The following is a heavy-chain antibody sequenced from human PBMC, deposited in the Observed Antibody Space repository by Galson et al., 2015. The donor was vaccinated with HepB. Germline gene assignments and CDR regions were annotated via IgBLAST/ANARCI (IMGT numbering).Heavy chain of an antibody. D-gene: IGHD6-13*01. CDR3: ATTPRPATAY. J-gene: IGHJ4*02. CDR1: GFSFRNYW. V-gene: IGHV3-7*01. CDR2: INQDGSEK. Sequence: SLRLSCAASGFSFRNYWMNWVRQAPGKGLEWVATINQDGSEKYYVDSVKGRFTISRDNGKNSVYLQMNSLQAEDMAVYYCATTPRPATAYWGQGTLVTVSS.